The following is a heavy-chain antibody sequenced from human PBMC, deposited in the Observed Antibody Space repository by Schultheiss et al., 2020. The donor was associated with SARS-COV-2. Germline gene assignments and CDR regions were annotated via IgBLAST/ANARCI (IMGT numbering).Heavy chain of an antibody. CDR1: GYSISSGYY. J-gene: IGHJ4*02. V-gene: IGHV4-38-2*01. Sequence: SETLSLTCAVSGYSISSGYYWGWIRQPPGKGLEWIGHIYHSGSTYYNPSLKSRVTISVDTSKNQFSLKLSSVTAADTAVYYCVSDSWNYGPVWGQGTLVTVSS. CDR2: IYHSGST. D-gene: IGHD1-7*01. CDR3: VSDSWNYGPV.